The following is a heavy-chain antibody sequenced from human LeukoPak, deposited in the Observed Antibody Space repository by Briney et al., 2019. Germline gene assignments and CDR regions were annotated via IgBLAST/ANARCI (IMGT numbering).Heavy chain of an antibody. D-gene: IGHD4-17*01. Sequence: GASVKVSCKASGYTFTSYAMNWVRQAPGQGLEWMGWVNTNTGNPTYAQGFTGRFVFSLDTSVSTAYLQISSLKAEDTAVYYCARDHHGDYSRGYAFDIWGQGTMVTVSS. CDR3: ARDHHGDYSRGYAFDI. CDR1: GYTFTSYA. V-gene: IGHV7-4-1*02. CDR2: VNTNTGNP. J-gene: IGHJ3*02.